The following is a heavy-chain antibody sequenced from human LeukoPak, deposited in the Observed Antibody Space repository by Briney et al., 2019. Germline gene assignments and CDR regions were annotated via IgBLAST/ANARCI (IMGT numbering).Heavy chain of an antibody. CDR1: EYTFTDYA. D-gene: IGHD6-13*01. CDR3: ARDRIAAAGWFDP. CDR2: INAGNGNT. V-gene: IGHV1-3*01. J-gene: IGHJ5*02. Sequence: ASVTVSCKASEYTFTDYAINWVRQAPGQRLEWMGWINAGNGNTKYSQKFQGRVTITRDTSASTAYMELSSLRSEDTAVYYCARDRIAAAGWFDPWGQGTLVTVSS.